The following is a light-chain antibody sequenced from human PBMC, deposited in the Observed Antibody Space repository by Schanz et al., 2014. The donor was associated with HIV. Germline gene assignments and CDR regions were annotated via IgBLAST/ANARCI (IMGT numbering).Light chain of an antibody. CDR2: GAS. CDR1: QSVSSSY. J-gene: IGKJ1*01. CDR3: QQYGSLPWT. V-gene: IGKV3-20*01. Sequence: EIVMTQSPVTLSVSPGERATLSCRASQSVSSSYLAWYQQKPGQAPRLLIFGASNRAIGIPDRFSGSESGTDFTLTISRVEPEDYAVYHCQQYGSLPWTFGQGTKVEVK.